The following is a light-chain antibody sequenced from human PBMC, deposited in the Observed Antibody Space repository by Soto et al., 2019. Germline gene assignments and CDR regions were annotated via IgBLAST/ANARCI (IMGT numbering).Light chain of an antibody. CDR1: QDIRNY. CDR3: QQFDSCPRT. Sequence: DIQLTQSPSSLSISVGDRVTITCRASQDIRNYLAWYQQKPGKAPKVLIYAASTLLSGVPSRFSGSGSGTEFSLTISSLQPEDFATYYCQQFDSCPRTFGQGTKVDIK. V-gene: IGKV1-9*01. J-gene: IGKJ1*01. CDR2: AAS.